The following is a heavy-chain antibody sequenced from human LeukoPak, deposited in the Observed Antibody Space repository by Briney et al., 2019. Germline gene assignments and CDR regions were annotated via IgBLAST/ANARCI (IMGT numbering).Heavy chain of an antibody. CDR2: IYYSGST. CDR3: ARVVSTDTYYYDSSGYLPPYFQH. J-gene: IGHJ1*01. CDR1: GGLISSYY. D-gene: IGHD3-22*01. Sequence: SETLSLTCTVSGGLISSYYWSWIRQPPGKGLEWIGYIYYSGSTNYNPSLKSRVTISVDTSKNQFSLKLSSVTAADTAVHYCARVVSTDTYYYDSSGYLPPYFQHWGQGSLVTVSS. V-gene: IGHV4-59*01.